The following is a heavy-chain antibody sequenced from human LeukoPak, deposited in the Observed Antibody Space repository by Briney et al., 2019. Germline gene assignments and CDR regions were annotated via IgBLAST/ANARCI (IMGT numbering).Heavy chain of an antibody. V-gene: IGHV4-34*01. CDR2: INHSGST. CDR1: GGSFSGYY. J-gene: IGHJ3*02. Sequence: SETLSLTCAVYGGSFSGYYWSWIRQPPGKGLEWIGKINHSGSTNYNPSLKSRVTISVDTSKNQFSLKLSSVTAADTAVYYCARVGKQRLATKARAFDIWGQGTMVTVSS. D-gene: IGHD6-25*01. CDR3: ARVGKQRLATKARAFDI.